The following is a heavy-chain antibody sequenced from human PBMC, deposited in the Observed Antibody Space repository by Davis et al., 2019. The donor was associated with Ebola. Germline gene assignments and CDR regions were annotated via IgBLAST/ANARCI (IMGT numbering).Heavy chain of an antibody. CDR3: ARVGPAALDY. CDR2: IYYSGIT. J-gene: IGHJ4*02. D-gene: IGHD2-2*01. CDR1: GGSISSSNW. Sequence: MPSETLSLTCAVSGGSISSSNWWSWVRQPPGKGLEWIGSIYYSGITYYNPSLKSRVTISVDTSKNQFSLKLRSVTAADTAVYYCARVGPAALDYWGQGTLVTVSS. V-gene: IGHV4-4*02.